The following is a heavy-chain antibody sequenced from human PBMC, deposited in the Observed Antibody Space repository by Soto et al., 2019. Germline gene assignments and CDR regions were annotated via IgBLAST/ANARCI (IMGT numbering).Heavy chain of an antibody. J-gene: IGHJ6*02. Sequence: ASVKVSCKASGYTFTSYYMRWVRQAPGQGLEWMGIINPSGGSTSYAQKFQGRVTMTRDTSTSTVYMELSSLRSEDTAVYYCAGSVADPPYSYYYGMDVWGQGTTVTVSS. CDR2: INPSGGST. D-gene: IGHD6-19*01. CDR3: AGSVADPPYSYYYGMDV. CDR1: GYTFTSYY. V-gene: IGHV1-46*01.